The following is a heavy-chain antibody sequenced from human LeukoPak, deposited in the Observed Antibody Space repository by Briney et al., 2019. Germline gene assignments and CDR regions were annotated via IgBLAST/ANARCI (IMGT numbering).Heavy chain of an antibody. CDR2: ISGYNDNT. CDR3: ARDVGGISTVRGAVIPPSLDY. CDR1: GYTFTNYG. J-gene: IGHJ4*02. D-gene: IGHD3-10*01. Sequence: GASVKVSCKASGYTFTNYGISWVRQAPGQGLEWMGWISGYNDNTNYVQKLQGRITMTKDTSTNTVYMGLRSLRSDDTAVYYCARDVGGISTVRGAVIPPSLDYWGQGTLITVSS. V-gene: IGHV1-18*01.